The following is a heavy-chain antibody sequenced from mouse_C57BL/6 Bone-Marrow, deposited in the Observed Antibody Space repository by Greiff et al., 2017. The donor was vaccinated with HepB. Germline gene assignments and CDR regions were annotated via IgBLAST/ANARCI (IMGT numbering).Heavy chain of an antibody. CDR2: FYPGSGSI. J-gene: IGHJ3*01. V-gene: IGHV1-62-2*01. Sequence: VQLQQSGAELVKPGASVKLSCKASGYTFTEYTIHWVKQRSGQGLEWIGWFYPGSGSIKYNEKFKDKATLTADKSSSTVYMGLSRLTSEDSAVYCCVRHLYIDGSSPAWFAYWGQGTLVTVSA. CDR3: VRHLYIDGSSPAWFAY. D-gene: IGHD1-1*01. CDR1: GYTFTEYT.